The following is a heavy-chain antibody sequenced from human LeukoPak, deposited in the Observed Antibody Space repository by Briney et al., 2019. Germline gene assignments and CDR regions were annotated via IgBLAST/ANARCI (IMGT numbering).Heavy chain of an antibody. Sequence: GGSLRLSCTASGFTFSSYAMTWVRQAPGKGLEWVSTISGSGVSTYYADSVKGRFTISRDNSENTLYLQVNSLRAEDTAVYYCVKDLKKTTVTTYYWGQGTLVTVSS. CDR3: VKDLKKTTVTTYY. CDR1: GFTFSSYA. J-gene: IGHJ4*02. V-gene: IGHV3-23*01. D-gene: IGHD4-17*01. CDR2: ISGSGVST.